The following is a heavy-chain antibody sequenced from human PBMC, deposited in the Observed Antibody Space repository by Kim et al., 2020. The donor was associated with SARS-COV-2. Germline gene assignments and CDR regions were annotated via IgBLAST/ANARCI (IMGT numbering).Heavy chain of an antibody. CDR1: GFTFSSYA. CDR3: ARGLQHQIYYGMDV. J-gene: IGHJ6*02. V-gene: IGHV3-30-3*01. D-gene: IGHD3-16*01. CDR2: ISYDGSNK. Sequence: GGSLRLSCAASGFTFSSYAMHWVRQAPGKGLEWVAVISYDGSNKYYADSVKGRFTISRDNSKNTLYLQMNSLRAEDTAVYYCARGLQHQIYYGMDVWGQGTTVTVSS.